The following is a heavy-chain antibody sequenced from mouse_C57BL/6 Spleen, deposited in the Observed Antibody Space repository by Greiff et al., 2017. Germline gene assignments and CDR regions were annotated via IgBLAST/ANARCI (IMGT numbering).Heavy chain of an antibody. J-gene: IGHJ2*01. V-gene: IGHV3-6*01. CDR3: ARERDYYGSSGYFDY. CDR1: GYSITSGYY. CDR2: ISYDGSN. Sequence: EVKLMESGPGLVKPSQSLSLTCSVTGYSITSGYYWNWIRQFPGNKLEWMGYISYDGSNNYNPSLKNRISITRDTSKNQFFLKLNSVTTEDTATYYCARERDYYGSSGYFDYWGQGTTLTVSS. D-gene: IGHD1-1*01.